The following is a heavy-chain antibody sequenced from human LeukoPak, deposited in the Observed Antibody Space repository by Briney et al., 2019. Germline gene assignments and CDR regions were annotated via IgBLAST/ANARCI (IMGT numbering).Heavy chain of an antibody. J-gene: IGHJ3*02. CDR3: ARDPDGSDAFDI. D-gene: IGHD3-10*01. V-gene: IGHV4-59*01. CDR1: GGSISSYY. Sequence: SETLSLTCTVSGGSISSYYWSWVRQPPGKGLEWIGHIYYSGSTNYNPSLKSRVTISLDTSKNQFSLKLSSVTAADTAVYYCARDPDGSDAFDIWGQGTMVTVSS. CDR2: IYYSGST.